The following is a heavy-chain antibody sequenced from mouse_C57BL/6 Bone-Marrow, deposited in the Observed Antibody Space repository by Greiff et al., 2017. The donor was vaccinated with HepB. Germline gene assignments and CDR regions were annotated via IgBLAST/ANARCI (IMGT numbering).Heavy chain of an antibody. V-gene: IGHV1-69*01. CDR1: GYTFTSYW. J-gene: IGHJ2*01. CDR3: ARSYGSSFFDY. Sequence: QVQLQQPGAELVMPGASVKLSCKASGYTFTSYWMHWVKQRPGQGLEWIGEIDPSDSYTNYNQKFKGKSTLTVDKSSSTAYMQLSSLTSEDSAVYYCARSYGSSFFDYWGQGTTLTVFS. CDR2: IDPSDSYT. D-gene: IGHD1-1*01.